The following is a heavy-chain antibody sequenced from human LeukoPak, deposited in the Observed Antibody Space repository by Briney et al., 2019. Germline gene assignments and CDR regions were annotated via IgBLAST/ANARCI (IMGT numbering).Heavy chain of an antibody. CDR3: AREYDHYYDSSGTPGY. CDR2: IWYDGSNK. D-gene: IGHD3-22*01. J-gene: IGHJ4*02. Sequence: GGSLRLSCAASGFTFSSYGMHWVRQAPVKGLEWVAVIWYDGSNKYYADSVKGRFTISRDNSKNTLYLQMNSLRAEDTAVYYCAREYDHYYDSSGTPGYWGQGTLVTVSS. CDR1: GFTFSSYG. V-gene: IGHV3-33*01.